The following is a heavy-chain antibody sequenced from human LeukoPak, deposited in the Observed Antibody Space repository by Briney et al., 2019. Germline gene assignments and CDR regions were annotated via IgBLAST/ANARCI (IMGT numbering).Heavy chain of an antibody. J-gene: IGHJ4*02. D-gene: IGHD3-16*01. Sequence: QSGGSLRLSCAASGFTFSSYGMHWVRQAPGKGLEWVAFIRYDGSNKYYADSVKGRFTISRDNSKNTLYLQMNSLRAEDTAVYYCAKDMASILGAFDYWGQGTLVTVSS. CDR2: IRYDGSNK. V-gene: IGHV3-30*02. CDR3: AKDMASILGAFDY. CDR1: GFTFSSYG.